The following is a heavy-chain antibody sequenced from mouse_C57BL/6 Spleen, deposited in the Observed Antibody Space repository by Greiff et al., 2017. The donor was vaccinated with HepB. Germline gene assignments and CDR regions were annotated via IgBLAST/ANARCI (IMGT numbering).Heavy chain of an antibody. CDR2: IDPETGGT. CDR3: TYYSAYFDY. CDR1: GYTFTDYE. D-gene: IGHD2-12*01. V-gene: IGHV1-15*01. Sequence: VKLVESGAELVRPGASVTLSCKASGYTFTDYEMHWVKQTPVHGLEWIGAIDPETGGTAYNQKFKGKAILTADKSSSTAYMELRSLTSEDSAVYYCTYYSAYFDYWGQGTTLTVSS. J-gene: IGHJ2*01.